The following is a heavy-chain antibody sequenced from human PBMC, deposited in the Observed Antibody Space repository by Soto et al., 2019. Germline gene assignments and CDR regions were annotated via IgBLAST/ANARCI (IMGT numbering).Heavy chain of an antibody. CDR2: IYYSGSS. CDR3: AREPLT. V-gene: IGHV4-31*03. J-gene: IGHJ4*02. Sequence: QVQLQESGPGLVKPSQPLSLTCTVSGGSLRSRVYYWSWIRQHPGKGLEWIGYIYYSGSSCYNPSLKSRVTISGDTSTNQFSLKLSSVTAADTAVYYCAREPLTWGQGTLVTVSS. CDR1: GGSLRSRVYY.